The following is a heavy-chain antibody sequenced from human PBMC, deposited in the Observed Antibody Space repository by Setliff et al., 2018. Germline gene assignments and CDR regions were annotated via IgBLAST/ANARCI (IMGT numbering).Heavy chain of an antibody. CDR1: GGSISSDY. V-gene: IGHV4-59*01. CDR3: ARSLSAFDI. Sequence: KASETLSLTCTVSGGSISSDYWSWIRQPPGKGLEWIGYIYYSGSTNYNPSLKSRVTISVDTSKKQLSLKLSSVTAADTAVYYCARSLSAFDIWGRGTMVTVSS. J-gene: IGHJ3*02. CDR2: IYYSGST.